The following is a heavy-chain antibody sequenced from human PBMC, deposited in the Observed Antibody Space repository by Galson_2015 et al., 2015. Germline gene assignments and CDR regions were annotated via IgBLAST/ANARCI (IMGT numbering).Heavy chain of an antibody. V-gene: IGHV1-69*06. D-gene: IGHD2-2*01. CDR2: ITPIFGTA. J-gene: IGHJ4*02. CDR1: GGSFSMYA. CDR3: ARASQDCSSNSCPYNY. Sequence: SVKVSCKASGGSFSMYAISWVRQAPGQGPQWMGGITPIFGTANYAQKFQGRVTITAEKSTSTAYMELSSLRSEDTAVYYCARASQDCSSNSCPYNYWGPGTLVTVSS.